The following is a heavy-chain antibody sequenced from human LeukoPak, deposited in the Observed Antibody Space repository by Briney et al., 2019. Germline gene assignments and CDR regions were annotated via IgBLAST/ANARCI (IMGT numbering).Heavy chain of an antibody. J-gene: IGHJ4*02. CDR2: IKQDGSEK. V-gene: IGHV3-7*05. D-gene: IGHD6-6*01. CDR3: ARAPRVSHYFDY. CDR1: GFTFSSYW. Sequence: GGSLRLSCAASGFTFSSYWMSWVRQAAGKGMEWVANIKQDGSEKYYVDSVKGRFTISRDNAKNSLYLQMNSLRAEDTAVYYCARAPRVSHYFDYWGQGTLVTVS.